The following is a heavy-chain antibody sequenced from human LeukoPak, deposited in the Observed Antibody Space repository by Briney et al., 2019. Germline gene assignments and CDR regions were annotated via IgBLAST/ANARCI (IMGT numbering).Heavy chain of an antibody. CDR2: IYYSGST. D-gene: IGHD3-22*01. CDR3: TPQWGYYDSSGYAFDI. J-gene: IGHJ3*02. CDR1: GGSISSSSYY. Sequence: SETLSLTCTVSGGSISSSSYYWGWTRQPPGKGLEWIGSIYYSGSTYYNPSLKSRVTISVDTSKNQFSLKLSSVTAADTAVYYCTPQWGYYDSSGYAFDIWGQGTMVTVSS. V-gene: IGHV4-39*01.